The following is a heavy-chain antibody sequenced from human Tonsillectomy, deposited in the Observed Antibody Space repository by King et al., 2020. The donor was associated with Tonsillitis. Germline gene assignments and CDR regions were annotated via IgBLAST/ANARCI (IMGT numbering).Heavy chain of an antibody. CDR1: GFTFSSYW. Sequence: EWQLVQSGGGLVQPGGSLRRSCAASGFTFSSYWMTWVRQAPGKGLEGVANIKQDGSEKYYVDSVKGRFTISRDNAKNSLYLQMNSLRAEDTAVYYCARDPTYYYDSSGYYYSHFDYWGQGTLVTVSS. CDR3: ARDPTYYYDSSGYYYSHFDY. D-gene: IGHD3-22*01. CDR2: IKQDGSEK. J-gene: IGHJ4*02. V-gene: IGHV3-7*04.